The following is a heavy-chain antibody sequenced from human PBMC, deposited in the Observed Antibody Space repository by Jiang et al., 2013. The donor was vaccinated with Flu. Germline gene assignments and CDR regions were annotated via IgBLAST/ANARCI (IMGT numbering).Heavy chain of an antibody. Sequence: QLVESGGGLVQPGGSLRLSCAASGFTFSSYAMSWVRQAPGKGLEWVSTISSSGGTTYHADSVKGRFTISRDNSKNTLYLQMNSLRAEDTAVYYCAKDDYYGLGSSHPVDYWGQGTLVTVSS. V-gene: IGHV3-23*04. CDR1: GFTFSSYA. J-gene: IGHJ4*02. D-gene: IGHD3-10*01. CDR2: ISSSGGTT. CDR3: AKDDYYGLGSSHPVDY.